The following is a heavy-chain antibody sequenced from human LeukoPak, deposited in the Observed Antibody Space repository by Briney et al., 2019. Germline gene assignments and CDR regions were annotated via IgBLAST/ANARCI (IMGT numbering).Heavy chain of an antibody. V-gene: IGHV3-23*01. CDR3: AKIMRYYDSPNFDY. Sequence: GGSLRLSCAASGFTFSSYAMSWVRQAPGKGLEWVSAISGSGGSTYYADSVKGRFTISRDSSKNTLYLQMNSLRAEDTAVYYCAKIMRYYDSPNFDYWGRGTLVTVSS. J-gene: IGHJ4*02. CDR1: GFTFSSYA. D-gene: IGHD3-22*01. CDR2: ISGSGGST.